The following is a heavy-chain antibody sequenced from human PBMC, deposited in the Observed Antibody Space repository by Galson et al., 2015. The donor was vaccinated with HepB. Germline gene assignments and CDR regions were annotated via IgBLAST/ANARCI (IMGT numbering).Heavy chain of an antibody. CDR2: FDPEDGET. CDR3: ATQITHNYYGMDV. Sequence: SVKVSCKVSGYTLTELSMHWVRQAPGKGLEWMGGFDPEDGETIYAQKFQGRVTMAEDTSTDTAYMELSSLRSEDTAVYYCATQITHNYYGMDVWGQGTTVTVSS. J-gene: IGHJ6*02. D-gene: IGHD3-16*01. CDR1: GYTLTELS. V-gene: IGHV1-24*01.